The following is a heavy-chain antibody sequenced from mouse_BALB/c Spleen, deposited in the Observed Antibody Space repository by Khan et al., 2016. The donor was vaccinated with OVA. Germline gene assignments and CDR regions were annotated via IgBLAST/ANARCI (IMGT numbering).Heavy chain of an antibody. CDR1: GYSFTTYY. Sequence: EVKLLESGPELMKPGASVKISCMASGYSFTTYYIHWVMQSHGKSLEWIGYIDPFSGSTTYNQKFKGKATLTVDKSSSPAYIHLSNLTSEDSAVYYCTMHGYVAWFTYWGQGTLVTVSA. CDR2: IDPFSGST. V-gene: IGHV1S135*01. CDR3: TMHGYVAWFTY. D-gene: IGHD2-2*01. J-gene: IGHJ3*01.